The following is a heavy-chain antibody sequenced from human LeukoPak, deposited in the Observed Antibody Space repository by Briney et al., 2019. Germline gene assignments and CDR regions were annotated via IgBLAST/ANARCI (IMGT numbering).Heavy chain of an antibody. CDR1: GGSISSYY. Sequence: KPSETLSLTCTVSGGSISSYYWSWIRQPAGKGLEWIGRIYTSGSTNYNPSLKSRVTISVDTSKNQFSLRLRSVTAADTAVYYCAGGFDFWSGYLDYWGQGTLVTVSS. CDR2: IYTSGST. D-gene: IGHD3-3*01. V-gene: IGHV4-4*07. J-gene: IGHJ4*02. CDR3: AGGFDFWSGYLDY.